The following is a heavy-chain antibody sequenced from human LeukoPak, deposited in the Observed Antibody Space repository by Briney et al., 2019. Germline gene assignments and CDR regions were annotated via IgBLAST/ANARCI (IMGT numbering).Heavy chain of an antibody. CDR1: GYTLSELS. Sequence: GASVKVSCKVSGYTLSELSIHWVRQAPGEGLAWMGGFDPEDGKTIYAQKFQGRASMTDDTSTDTAYLELSSLRSEDTAVYYCATGIVASMYVFDIWGRGTMVTVSS. CDR2: FDPEDGKT. J-gene: IGHJ3*02. CDR3: ATGIVASMYVFDI. D-gene: IGHD2/OR15-2a*01. V-gene: IGHV1-24*01.